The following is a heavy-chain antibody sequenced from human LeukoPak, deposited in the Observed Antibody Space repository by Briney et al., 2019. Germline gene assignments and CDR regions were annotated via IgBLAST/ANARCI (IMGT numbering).Heavy chain of an antibody. D-gene: IGHD3-10*01. J-gene: IGHJ5*02. CDR1: GFSLSTSGVG. Sequence: ESGPTLVKPTQTLTLTCTFSGFSLSTSGVGVGWIRQPPGKALEWLALIYWDGDKRYSPSLESSLTITKGTSKNQVVLTMTNMDPVDTATYYCAHRRRSSGSGNWFDPWGQGTLVTVSS. CDR3: AHRRRSSGSGNWFDP. CDR2: IYWDGDK. V-gene: IGHV2-5*02.